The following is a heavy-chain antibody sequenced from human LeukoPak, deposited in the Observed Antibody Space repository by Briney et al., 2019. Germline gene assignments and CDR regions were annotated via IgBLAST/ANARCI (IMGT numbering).Heavy chain of an antibody. CDR3: ARDLGCGGDCYAFDI. D-gene: IGHD2-21*02. CDR1: GGSISSYY. CDR2: IYYSGST. J-gene: IGHJ3*02. Sequence: SETLSLTCTVSGGSISSYYWSWIRQPPGKGLEWIGYIYYSGSTNYNPSLKSRVTISVDTSKNQFSLKLSSVTAADTAVDYCARDLGCGGDCYAFDIWGQGTMVTVSS. V-gene: IGHV4-59*01.